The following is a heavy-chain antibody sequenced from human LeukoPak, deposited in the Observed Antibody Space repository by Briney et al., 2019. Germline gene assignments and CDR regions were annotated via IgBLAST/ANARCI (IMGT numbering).Heavy chain of an antibody. CDR3: ARGLETISGYDEGLDY. CDR2: VYAAGAT. J-gene: IGHJ4*02. Sequence: SETLSLTCSVSDGSISNYCWSWIRQSAGKGLEWMGRVYAAGATNYNPSLKSRVTMSLDTSRNQFFLHLNSVTAADTAVYYCARGLETISGYDEGLDYWGQAILVTVSS. D-gene: IGHD5-12*01. V-gene: IGHV4-4*07. CDR1: DGSISNYC.